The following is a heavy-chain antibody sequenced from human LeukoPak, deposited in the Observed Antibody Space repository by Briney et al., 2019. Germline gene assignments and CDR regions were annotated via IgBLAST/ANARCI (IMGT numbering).Heavy chain of an antibody. V-gene: IGHV3-64*02. CDR1: GFSLMSYA. J-gene: IGHJ4*02. CDR2: MSHDGGTT. CDR3: TRGSGPLYFDF. Sequence: GGSLRLSCAASGFSLMSYAIHWVRQAPGKGLEYVSAMSHDGGTTYYADSVKGRFTVSRHNSRNMVYLQMGGLRAEDMAVYYCTRGSGPLYFDFWGQGTQVTVSS. D-gene: IGHD6-19*01.